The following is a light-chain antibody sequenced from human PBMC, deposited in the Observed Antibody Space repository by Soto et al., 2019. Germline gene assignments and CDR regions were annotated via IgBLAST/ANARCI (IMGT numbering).Light chain of an antibody. J-gene: IGLJ3*02. CDR2: DVS. Sequence: QSVLTQPRSVSGSPGQSVTISCTGTSSDVGGYNYVSWYQQHPGKAPKLMIYDVSKWPSGVPDRFSGSKSGNTASLTISGLQAEDEADYYCCSYAGRNHGVFGGGTKLTVL. V-gene: IGLV2-11*01. CDR3: CSYAGRNHGV. CDR1: SSDVGGYNY.